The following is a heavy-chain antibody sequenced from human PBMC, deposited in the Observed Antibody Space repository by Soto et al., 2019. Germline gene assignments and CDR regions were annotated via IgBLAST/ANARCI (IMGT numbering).Heavy chain of an antibody. CDR2: IKGDGSVT. J-gene: IGHJ6*02. Sequence: EVQLVESGGGLAQPGGSLRLSCAASGFTFSNFWMSWARQAPGKGLERVANIKGDGSVTQYVASVEGRFTISRDNAKYSLYLQMNSLRVEDTALYYCVIPTRSVRGMGVWGQGTTVTVSS. CDR3: VIPTRSVRGMGV. D-gene: IGHD6-6*01. CDR1: GFTFSNFW. V-gene: IGHV3-7*03.